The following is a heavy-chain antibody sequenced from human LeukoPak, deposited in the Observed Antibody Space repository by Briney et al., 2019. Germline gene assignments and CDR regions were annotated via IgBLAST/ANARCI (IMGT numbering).Heavy chain of an antibody. D-gene: IGHD1-1*01. J-gene: IGHJ4*02. Sequence: PSETLSLTCTVSGDSISSSNSYWSWIRQPPGKGLEWIGEINHSGSTNYNPSLKSRVTMSVDTSKNQFSLTLTSVTAADTALYYCTRELAGTTVEDWGQGTLVTVSS. CDR1: GDSISSSNSY. CDR2: INHSGST. V-gene: IGHV4-39*07. CDR3: TRELAGTTVED.